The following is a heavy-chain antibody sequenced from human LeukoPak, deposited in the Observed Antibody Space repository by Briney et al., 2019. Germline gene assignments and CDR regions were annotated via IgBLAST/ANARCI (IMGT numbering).Heavy chain of an antibody. J-gene: IGHJ4*02. CDR3: AGLGWGSSGWYVAY. CDR1: GFTFSSYW. Sequence: QPGGSLRLSCAASGFTFSSYWMSWVRQAPGKGLEWVANIKQDGSEKYYVDSVKGRFTISRDNAKNSLYLQMNSLRAEDTAVYYCAGLGWGSSGWYVAYWGRGTLVTVSS. V-gene: IGHV3-7*01. D-gene: IGHD6-19*01. CDR2: IKQDGSEK.